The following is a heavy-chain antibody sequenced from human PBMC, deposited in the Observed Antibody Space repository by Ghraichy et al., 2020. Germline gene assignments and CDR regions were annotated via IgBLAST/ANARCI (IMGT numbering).Heavy chain of an antibody. CDR1: GFTFSTYV. J-gene: IGHJ4*02. D-gene: IGHD3-22*01. CDR3: AKLLERYYDSSGYPPSY. CDR2: ISSGGGGT. Sequence: ESLNISCAASGFTFSTYVMSWVRQAPGKGLEWVSGISSGGGGTYYADSVKGRFTISRDNSKNTLYLQMNTLRAEDSAIYYCAKLLERYYDSSGYPPSYWGQGTPVTVSS. V-gene: IGHV3-23*01.